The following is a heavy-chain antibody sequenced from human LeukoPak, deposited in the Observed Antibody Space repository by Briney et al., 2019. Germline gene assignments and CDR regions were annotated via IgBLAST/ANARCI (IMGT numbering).Heavy chain of an antibody. D-gene: IGHD6-13*01. Sequence: GGSLRLSCAASGFTFSDYYMSWIRQAPGKGLEWVSYISSSGSTIYYADSVKGRFTISRDNAKNSLYLQMNSLRAEDTAVYYCATAKSPHSSTWYPSFDYWGQGTLVTVSS. CDR1: GFTFSDYY. CDR2: ISSSGSTI. CDR3: ATAKSPHSSTWYPSFDY. J-gene: IGHJ4*02. V-gene: IGHV3-11*04.